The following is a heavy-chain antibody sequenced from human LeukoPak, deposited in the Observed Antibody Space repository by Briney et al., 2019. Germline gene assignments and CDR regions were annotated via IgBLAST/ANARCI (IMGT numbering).Heavy chain of an antibody. CDR2: ISYDGSNK. J-gene: IGHJ6*04. D-gene: IGHD3-10*01. V-gene: IGHV3-30*04. Sequence: GGSLRLSCAASGFTFSSYAMHWVRQAPGKGLEWVAVISYDGSNKYYADSVKGRLTISRDNSKNTLYLQMNSLRAEDTAVYYCARDRGITMVRGVIMHYYYGMDVWGKGTTVTVPS. CDR3: ARDRGITMVRGVIMHYYYGMDV. CDR1: GFTFSSYA.